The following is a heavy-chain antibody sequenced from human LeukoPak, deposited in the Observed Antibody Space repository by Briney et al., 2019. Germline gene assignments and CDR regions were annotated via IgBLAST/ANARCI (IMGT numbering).Heavy chain of an antibody. Sequence: PWASVKVSCKASGYSFSTYGVAWARQAPGQGLEWMGWISGYNGNTGYAQKFQDRVTMTTDTSTTTAYMELRSPRSDDTAVYFCARYRYLEWLTIDCWGRGTLVTVSS. V-gene: IGHV1-18*01. CDR1: GYSFSTYG. CDR3: ARYRYLEWLTIDC. J-gene: IGHJ4*02. D-gene: IGHD3-9*01. CDR2: ISGYNGNT.